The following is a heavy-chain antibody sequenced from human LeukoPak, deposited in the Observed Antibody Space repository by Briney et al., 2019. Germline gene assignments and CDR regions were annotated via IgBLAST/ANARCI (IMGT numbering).Heavy chain of an antibody. Sequence: ASVTVSCKASGYTFTGYYMHWVRQAPGQGLEWMGWINPNSGGTNYAQDFHGRVTMTRDTSISTAYMELSSLRSDDTAVYYCARAGDSGNLAWGQGTLVTVSS. CDR1: GYTFTGYY. CDR3: ARAGDSGNLA. J-gene: IGHJ5*02. D-gene: IGHD1-26*01. CDR2: INPNSGGT. V-gene: IGHV1-2*02.